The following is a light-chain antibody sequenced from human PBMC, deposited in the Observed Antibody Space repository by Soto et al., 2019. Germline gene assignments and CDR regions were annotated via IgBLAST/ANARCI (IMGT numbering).Light chain of an antibody. CDR1: SSDVGNYNL. CDR2: EVS. CDR3: CSYAGDSTPYV. Sequence: QSVLTQPASVSGSPGLSITISCTGTSSDVGNYNLVSWYQQHPGKAPKLMIYEVSKRPSGVSNRFSGSKSGNTASLTISGLQAEDEADYYCCSYAGDSTPYVFGTGTKSPS. V-gene: IGLV2-23*02. J-gene: IGLJ1*01.